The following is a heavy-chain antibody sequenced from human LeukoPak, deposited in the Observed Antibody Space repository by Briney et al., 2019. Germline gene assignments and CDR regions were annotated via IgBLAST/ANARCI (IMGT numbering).Heavy chain of an antibody. Sequence: ASVKVSCKASGYTFTGYYMHWVRQAPGQGLEWMGWINPNSGGTNYAQKFQGRATMTRDTSISTAYMELSRLRSDDTAVYYCARDLSGGATHYNWFDPWGQGTLVTVSS. J-gene: IGHJ5*02. CDR2: INPNSGGT. D-gene: IGHD1-26*01. CDR3: ARDLSGGATHYNWFDP. CDR1: GYTFTGYY. V-gene: IGHV1-2*02.